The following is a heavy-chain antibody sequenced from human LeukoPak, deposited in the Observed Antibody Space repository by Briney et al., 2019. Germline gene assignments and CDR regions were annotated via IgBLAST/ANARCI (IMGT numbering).Heavy chain of an antibody. J-gene: IGHJ4*02. Sequence: GGSLRLSCAASGFTFSSYSMNWVRQAPGKGLEWVSYIGSSSGTIYYADSVKARFTISRDNAKNSLYLQMNSLRDEDTAVYYCARVVVDIVVVVAANDYWGQGTLVTVSS. D-gene: IGHD2-15*01. V-gene: IGHV3-48*02. CDR2: IGSSSGTI. CDR3: ARVVVDIVVVVAANDY. CDR1: GFTFSSYS.